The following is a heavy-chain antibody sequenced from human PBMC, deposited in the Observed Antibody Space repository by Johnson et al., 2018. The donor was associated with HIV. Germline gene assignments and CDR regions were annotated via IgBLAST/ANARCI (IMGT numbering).Heavy chain of an antibody. CDR3: ARDSGSGWGGDAFDF. D-gene: IGHD6-19*01. CDR2: ISASGLSP. Sequence: AAGGVTFRNYAMTWVRQAPGKGLEWVSGISASGLSPYYADSVKGRFTISRDNSKTTLYLQMNSLRPEDTAVYYCARDSGSGWGGDAFDFWGQGTTVTVSS. V-gene: IGHV3-23*01. J-gene: IGHJ3*01. CDR1: GVTFRNYA.